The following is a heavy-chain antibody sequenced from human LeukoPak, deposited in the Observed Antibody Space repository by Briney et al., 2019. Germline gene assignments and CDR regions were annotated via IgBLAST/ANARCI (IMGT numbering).Heavy chain of an antibody. CDR3: ASTSSYSSSSDWYFDL. J-gene: IGHJ2*01. Sequence: SETLSLTCTVSGGSISSYCWSWIRQPPGKGLEWIGYIYYSGSTNYNPSLKSRVTISVDTSKNQFSLKLSSVTAADTAVYYCASTSSYSSSSDWYFDLWGRGTLVTVSS. D-gene: IGHD6-6*01. CDR1: GGSISSYC. CDR2: IYYSGST. V-gene: IGHV4-59*01.